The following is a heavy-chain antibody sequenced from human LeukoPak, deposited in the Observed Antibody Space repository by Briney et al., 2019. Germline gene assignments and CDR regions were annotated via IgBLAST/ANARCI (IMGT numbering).Heavy chain of an antibody. CDR2: INPNSGGT. Sequence: GASVKVSCKASGYTFTGYYMHWVRQAPGQGLEWMGWINPNSGGTNYAQKFQGRVTMTRDTSISTAYMELSRLRSGDTAVYYCARDGRGSRYSSSNYNWFDPWGQGTLVTVSS. V-gene: IGHV1-2*02. CDR3: ARDGRGSRYSSSNYNWFDP. J-gene: IGHJ5*02. D-gene: IGHD6-13*01. CDR1: GYTFTGYY.